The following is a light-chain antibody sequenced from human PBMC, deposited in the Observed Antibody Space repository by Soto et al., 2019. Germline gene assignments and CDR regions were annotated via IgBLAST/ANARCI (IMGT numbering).Light chain of an antibody. CDR2: EVS. J-gene: IGLJ1*01. CDR3: CSYAGSSTHYV. CDR1: SSDVGSYNL. V-gene: IGLV2-23*02. Sequence: QSALTHPASVSGSPGQSITISCTGTSSDVGSYNLVSWYQQHPGKAPKLMIYEVSKRPSGVSNRFSGSKSGNTASLTISGLQAEDEADYYCCSYAGSSTHYVFGTGTKVTVL.